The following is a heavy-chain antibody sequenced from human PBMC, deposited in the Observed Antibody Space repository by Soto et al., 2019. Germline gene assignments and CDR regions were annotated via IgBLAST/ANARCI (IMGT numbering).Heavy chain of an antibody. V-gene: IGHV3-74*01. CDR1: GFTFSSYW. Sequence: GGSLRLSCAASGFTFSSYWMHCVRQAPGKGLVWVSRINNEGSHTNYADSVKGRFTISIENAKNTLYPQMNSLRAEDTAAYYCARGRTYYDVLTGPNWLEPWGQGTMVTVSS. CDR2: INNEGSHT. CDR3: ARGRTYYDVLTGPNWLEP. J-gene: IGHJ5*02. D-gene: IGHD3-9*01.